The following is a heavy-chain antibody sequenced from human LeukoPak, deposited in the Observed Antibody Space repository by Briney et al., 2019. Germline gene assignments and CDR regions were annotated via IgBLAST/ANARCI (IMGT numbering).Heavy chain of an antibody. D-gene: IGHD2-15*01. CDR1: GFTFSSYA. Sequence: GGSLRLSCAASGFTFSSYAMSWVRQAPGKGLEWVSAISGSGGSTYYADSVKGRFTISRDNSKNTLYLQMNSLRAEDTAVYYCAREPRCSGGSCYSHAFDIWGQGTMVTVSS. CDR2: ISGSGGST. CDR3: AREPRCSGGSCYSHAFDI. J-gene: IGHJ3*02. V-gene: IGHV3-23*01.